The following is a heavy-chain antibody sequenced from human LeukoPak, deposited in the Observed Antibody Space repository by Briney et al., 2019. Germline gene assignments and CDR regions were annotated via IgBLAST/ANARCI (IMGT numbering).Heavy chain of an antibody. J-gene: IGHJ4*02. CDR2: MNSDGSTT. V-gene: IGHV3-74*01. CDR3: ARDGIVGAYNSGNDY. CDR1: GFTFSNYW. D-gene: IGHD1-26*01. Sequence: GGSLSLSCAASGFTFSNYWMHWVRQAPGKGLVWVSRMNSDGSTTAYADSVKGRFTISRDNAKNTLYLQMNSLRAEDTAVYYCARDGIVGAYNSGNDYWGQGSLVTVSS.